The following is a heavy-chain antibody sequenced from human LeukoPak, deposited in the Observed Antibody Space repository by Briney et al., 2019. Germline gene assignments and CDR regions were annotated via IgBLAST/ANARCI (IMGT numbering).Heavy chain of an antibody. V-gene: IGHV1-18*01. CDR2: ISAYNGNT. CDR3: ASVYKYGMDV. J-gene: IGHJ6*02. Sequence: ASAKVSCKASGYTFTSYGISWVRQAPGQGLEWMGWISAYNGNTNYAQKLQGRVTMTTDTSTSTAYMELSSLRSEDTAVYYCASVYKYGMDVWGQGTTVIVSS. CDR1: GYTFTSYG.